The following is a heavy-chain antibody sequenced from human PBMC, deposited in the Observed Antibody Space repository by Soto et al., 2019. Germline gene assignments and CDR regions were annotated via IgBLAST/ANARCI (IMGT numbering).Heavy chain of an antibody. CDR3: AKVNDFWSGYYTDY. D-gene: IGHD3-3*01. J-gene: IGHJ4*02. Sequence: GGSLRLSCAASGFTFGSYAMSWVRQAPGKGLEWVSAISSTGSNTYYADSVKGRFTISRDNSKNTLYLQMSGLRAEDTAVYYCAKVNDFWSGYYTDYWGQGTLVTVSS. CDR2: ISSTGSNT. CDR1: GFTFGSYA. V-gene: IGHV3-23*01.